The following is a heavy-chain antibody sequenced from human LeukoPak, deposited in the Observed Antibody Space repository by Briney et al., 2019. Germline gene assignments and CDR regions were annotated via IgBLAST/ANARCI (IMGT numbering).Heavy chain of an antibody. CDR2: ISDDGRDT. D-gene: IGHD6-6*01. CDR3: ARVGRVSIYPSYMDV. Sequence: PGMSPRLSCEASGFTFSTFPMHWVRQTPDKWLEWVAVISDDGRDTYYADSVKGRFTISRDNSKNTLYLQMNSLSPEDTAVVYCARVGRVSIYPSYMDVWGKGTTVTVSS. CDR1: GFTFSTFP. V-gene: IGHV3-30*04. J-gene: IGHJ6*03.